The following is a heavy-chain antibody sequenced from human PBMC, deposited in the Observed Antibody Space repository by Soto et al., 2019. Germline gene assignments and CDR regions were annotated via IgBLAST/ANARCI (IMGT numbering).Heavy chain of an antibody. CDR1: GFYFNNYG. Sequence: GGSLRLPCAVSGFYFNNYGINWVRQAPGKGLGWVSSVSKSAYTYYSDSVKGRFTISRDNAKNSVSMQMHSLRAEDTAVYYCARGDSIIIPAVSDFWGQGTLVTVSS. J-gene: IGHJ4*02. CDR3: ARGDSIIIPAVSDF. V-gene: IGHV3-21*01. CDR2: VSKSAYT. D-gene: IGHD2-2*01.